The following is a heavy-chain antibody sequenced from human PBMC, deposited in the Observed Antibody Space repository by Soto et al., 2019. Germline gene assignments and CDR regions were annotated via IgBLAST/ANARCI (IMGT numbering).Heavy chain of an antibody. CDR3: AKDMGMVRGAPRLS. D-gene: IGHD3-10*01. V-gene: IGHV3-23*01. CDR2: ISGSGGST. CDR1: GFTFSSYA. J-gene: IGHJ5*02. Sequence: EVQLLESGGGLVQPGGSLRLSCAASGFTFSSYAMSWVRQAPGKGLEWVLAISGSGGSTYYADSVKGRFTISRDNSKNTLYLQMNSLRAEDTAVYYCAKDMGMVRGAPRLSWGQGTLVTVSS.